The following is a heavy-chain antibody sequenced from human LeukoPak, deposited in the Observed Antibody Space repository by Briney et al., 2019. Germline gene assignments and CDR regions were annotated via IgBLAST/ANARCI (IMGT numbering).Heavy chain of an antibody. CDR1: GYTFTSYG. J-gene: IGHJ2*01. V-gene: IGHV1-18*01. Sequence: ASVKVSCKASGYTFTSYGISWVRQAPGQGLEWMGWISAYNGNTNHAQKLQGRVTMTTDTSTSTAYMELRSLRSDDTAVYYCARDEDFPGGHWYFDLWGRGTLVTVSS. CDR2: ISAYNGNT. CDR3: ARDEDFPGGHWYFDL. D-gene: IGHD4-23*01.